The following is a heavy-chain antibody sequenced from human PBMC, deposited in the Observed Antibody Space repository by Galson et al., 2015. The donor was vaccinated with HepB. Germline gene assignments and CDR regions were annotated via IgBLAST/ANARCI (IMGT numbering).Heavy chain of an antibody. D-gene: IGHD1-7*01. V-gene: IGHV3-30*03. J-gene: IGHJ4*02. Sequence: SLRLSCAASGFTFSSYGMHWVRQAPGKGLEWVAVISYDGSNKYYADSVKGRFTISRDHSKNTLYLQMNSLRAEDTAVYYCVRNSKYNLNSDAFDLWGQGTLVTVSS. CDR1: GFTFSSYG. CDR3: VRNSKYNLNSDAFDL. CDR2: ISYDGSNK.